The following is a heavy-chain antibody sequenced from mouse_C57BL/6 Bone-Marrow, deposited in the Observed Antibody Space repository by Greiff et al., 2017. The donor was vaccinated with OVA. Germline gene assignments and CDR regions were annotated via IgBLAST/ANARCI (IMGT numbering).Heavy chain of an antibody. V-gene: IGHV2-9-1*01. J-gene: IGHJ1*03. CDR1: GFSLTSYA. CDR3: AIYSNYFDWYFDV. CDR2: IWTGGGT. Sequence: VKLVESGPGLVAPSQSLSITCTVSGFSLTSYAISWVRQPPGKGLEWLGVIWTGGGTNYNSALKSRLSISEDNSKSQVFLKMNSLQTDDTARYYCAIYSNYFDWYFDVWGTGTTVTVSS. D-gene: IGHD2-5*01.